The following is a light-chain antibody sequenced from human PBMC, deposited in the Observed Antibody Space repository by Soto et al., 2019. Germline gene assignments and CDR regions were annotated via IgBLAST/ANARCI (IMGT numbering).Light chain of an antibody. J-gene: IGKJ4*01. CDR2: YAS. CDR1: QRVSANY. CDR3: QQYGDSRQVT. Sequence: ETVLTQSPGTLSLSPGETATLSCRASQRVSANYLAWYQHKPGQAPRLLIYYASTRATGTPDRFSGSGSGTDFTLTIRRLEPEDFALYYCQQYGDSRQVTFGGGTKVDIK. V-gene: IGKV3-20*01.